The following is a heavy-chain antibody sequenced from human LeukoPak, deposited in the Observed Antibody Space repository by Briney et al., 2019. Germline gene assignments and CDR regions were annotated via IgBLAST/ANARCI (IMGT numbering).Heavy chain of an antibody. CDR3: AKDEDSSGYTVGY. Sequence: GRSLRLSCAASGFTFDDYAMHWVRQAPGKGLEWVSGISWNSGSIGYADSVKGRFTISRDNAKNSLYLQMNSLRAEDTALYYCAKDEDSSGYTVGYWGQGTLVTVSS. CDR2: ISWNSGSI. CDR1: GFTFDDYA. J-gene: IGHJ4*02. D-gene: IGHD3-22*01. V-gene: IGHV3-9*01.